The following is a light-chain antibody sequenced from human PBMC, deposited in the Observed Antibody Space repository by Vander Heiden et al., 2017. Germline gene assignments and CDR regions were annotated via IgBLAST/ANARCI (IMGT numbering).Light chain of an antibody. V-gene: IGLV2-14*01. J-gene: IGLJ2*01. Sequence: ALTQPPSVPWPPGQSPNIPCPGSSCDVKSSTFVTWYQQHPGKAPKVMIYEVTNRPSGVSKRFSGSKSGNTASLTISGLQAEDEADYYCCSYTGSSTPFIFGGGTRLTVL. CDR1: SCDVKSSTF. CDR2: EVT. CDR3: CSYTGSSTPFI.